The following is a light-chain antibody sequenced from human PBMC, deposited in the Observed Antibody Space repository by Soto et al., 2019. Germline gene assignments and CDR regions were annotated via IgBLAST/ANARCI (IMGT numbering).Light chain of an antibody. CDR3: ISYTSSSTWV. CDR1: SSDVGAYNY. V-gene: IGLV2-14*01. Sequence: QSVLTQPASVSGSPGQSITISCTGTSSDVGAYNYVSWYQQHPGTAPTHMIYEVSNRPSGVSDRFSGSRSGNTASLTISGLQAEDESDYYCISYTSSSTWVFGGGTKLTVL. J-gene: IGLJ3*02. CDR2: EVS.